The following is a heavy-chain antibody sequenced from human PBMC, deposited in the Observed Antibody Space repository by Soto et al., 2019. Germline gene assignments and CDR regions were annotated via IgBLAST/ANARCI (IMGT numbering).Heavy chain of an antibody. J-gene: IGHJ4*02. CDR1: GFTFSSYA. CDR3: ARMATIRGVIITAFDY. Sequence: QEQLVESGGGVVQPGRSLTLSCAASGFTFSSYAIHWVRQAPGKGLEWVATISHDGSSKYYAESVKGRFTISRDISKNTLFLQMNSPRNEDTALYYCARMATIRGVIITAFDYWGQGTLVTVSS. D-gene: IGHD3-10*01. V-gene: IGHV3-30-3*01. CDR2: ISHDGSSK.